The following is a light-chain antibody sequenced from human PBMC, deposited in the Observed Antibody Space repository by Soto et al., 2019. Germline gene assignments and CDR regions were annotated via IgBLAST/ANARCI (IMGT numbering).Light chain of an antibody. CDR2: WAS. CDR1: RGVFSRFRNKNY. CDR3: QQYYTTPTWT. J-gene: IGKJ1*01. Sequence: DILMTQSPDALTLSLCERATGDGKGSRGVFSRFRNKNYLGWFQQKPGQTPRLLIYWASTRESGVSDRFSGSGSGTDFTLTIDSLQAEDVAVYYCQQYYTTPTWTFGQGTMVAIK. V-gene: IGKV4-1*01.